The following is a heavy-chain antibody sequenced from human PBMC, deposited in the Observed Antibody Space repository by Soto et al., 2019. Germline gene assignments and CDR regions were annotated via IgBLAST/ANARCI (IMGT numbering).Heavy chain of an antibody. CDR1: GFTFNSYW. J-gene: IGHJ4*02. CDR2: IDGDEDSTT. V-gene: IGHV3-74*01. Sequence: EVQLVESGGGLVQPGGSLRLSCAASGFTFNSYWMQWVRHAPGKGLEWVSRIDGDEDSTTNYADSVKGRFTISGDNVKNTFYWKINSRRAEDTAVYYGVRDSHGDYWGRGPLVTVSS. CDR3: VRDSHGDY.